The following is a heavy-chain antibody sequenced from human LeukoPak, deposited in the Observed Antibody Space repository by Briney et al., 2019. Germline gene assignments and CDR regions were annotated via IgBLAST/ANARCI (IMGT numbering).Heavy chain of an antibody. CDR3: ARDSTYYYDSSGYTFGDYYYYMDV. D-gene: IGHD3-22*01. J-gene: IGHJ6*03. CDR2: ISSSSSYI. CDR1: GFTFSSYS. V-gene: IGHV3-21*01. Sequence: GGSLRLSCAASGFTFSSYSMNWVRQAPGKGLEWVSSISSSSSYIYYADSVKGRFTISRDNAKNSLYLQMNSLRAEDTAVYYCARDSTYYYDSSGYTFGDYYYYMDVWGKGTTVTVSS.